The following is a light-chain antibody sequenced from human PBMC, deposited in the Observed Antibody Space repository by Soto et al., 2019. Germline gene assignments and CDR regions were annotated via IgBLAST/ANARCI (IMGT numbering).Light chain of an antibody. CDR3: SSKTSSRTPFV. V-gene: IGLV2-14*01. CDR1: SSDVGAYNY. CDR2: EVN. Sequence: QSALTQPRSVSGSPGQSVTISCTGTSSDVGAYNYVSWYQQHPGKAPKLMIYEVNNRPSGVPNRFSGSKSGNTASLTISGLQAEDEADYYCSSKTSSRTPFVFGTGTKVTVL. J-gene: IGLJ1*01.